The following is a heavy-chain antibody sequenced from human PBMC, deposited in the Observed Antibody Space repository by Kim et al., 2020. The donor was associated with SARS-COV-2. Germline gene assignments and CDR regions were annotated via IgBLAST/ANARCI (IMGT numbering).Heavy chain of an antibody. D-gene: IGHD2-2*02. J-gene: IGHJ4*02. CDR1: GYTFTSYA. Sequence: ASVKVSCKASGYTFTSYAMHWVRQAPGQRLEWMGWINAGNGNTKYSQKFQGRVTITRDTSASTAYMELSSLRSEDTAVYYCASAPTRWNTHSLRFDYWGQGTLVTVSS. V-gene: IGHV1-3*01. CDR3: ASAPTRWNTHSLRFDY. CDR2: INAGNGNT.